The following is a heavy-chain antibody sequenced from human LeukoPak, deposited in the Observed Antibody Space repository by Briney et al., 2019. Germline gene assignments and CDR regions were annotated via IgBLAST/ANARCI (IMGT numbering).Heavy chain of an antibody. V-gene: IGHV3-21*01. CDR3: ARDIGGSFYGRPFDY. J-gene: IGHJ4*02. CDR2: VSSANNYI. CDR1: GFTFSSYS. Sequence: GGSLRLSCAASGFTFSSYSMNWVRQSPGKGLEWVSSVSSANNYIYYTDSVKGRFTISRDNAKNSLYLQMNSLRAEYTSIYYCARDIGGSFYGRPFDYWGQGTLVTVSS. D-gene: IGHD1-26*01.